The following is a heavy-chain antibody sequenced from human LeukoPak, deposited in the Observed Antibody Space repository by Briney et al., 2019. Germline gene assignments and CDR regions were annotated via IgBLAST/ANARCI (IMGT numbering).Heavy chain of an antibody. Sequence: GGSLRLSCAASGFTFSNAWMRWVRQAPGKGLEWVGRIKKKTDGGTTDYAAPVKGRITISRDDSKNTLYLQMKSLKTEDTAVYYCTTDPPYSSSWYAVGGHYYYYYGMDVWGQGTTVTVSS. J-gene: IGHJ6*02. V-gene: IGHV3-15*01. CDR1: GFTFSNAW. CDR2: IKKKTDGGTT. CDR3: TTDPPYSSSWYAVGGHYYYYYGMDV. D-gene: IGHD6-13*01.